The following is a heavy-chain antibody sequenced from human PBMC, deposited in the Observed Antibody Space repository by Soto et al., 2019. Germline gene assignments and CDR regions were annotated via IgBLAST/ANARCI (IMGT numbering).Heavy chain of an antibody. V-gene: IGHV3-23*01. CDR2: ISDSGSFT. Sequence: EVQLLESGGGLVQPGGSLRHSCAASGITFSNYAMTWVRQAPGKGLEWVSVISDSGSFTFYADSVKGRFTISRDNSGGTLYLQMNSLRAEDTAIYYCAKRPLNWGRWYFDLWGRGTLVTVSS. J-gene: IGHJ2*01. CDR3: AKRPLNWGRWYFDL. CDR1: GITFSNYA. D-gene: IGHD7-27*01.